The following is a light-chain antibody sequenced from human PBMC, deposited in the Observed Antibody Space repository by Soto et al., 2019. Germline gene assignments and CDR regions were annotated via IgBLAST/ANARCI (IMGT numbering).Light chain of an antibody. CDR1: SSNIGSNA. J-gene: IGLJ2*01. CDR3: AARDDSLNGPV. CDR2: NND. V-gene: IGLV1-44*01. Sequence: QSVLTQPPSASGTPGQRVTISCSGSSSNIGSNAVNWYQQLPGTAPKLLIYNNDQRPSGAPDRFSGSKSGTSASLAISGLQSDDEAEYHCAARDDSLNGPVFGGGTKLTVL.